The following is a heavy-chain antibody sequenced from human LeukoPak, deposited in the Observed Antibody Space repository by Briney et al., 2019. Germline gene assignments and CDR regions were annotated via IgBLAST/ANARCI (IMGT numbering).Heavy chain of an antibody. D-gene: IGHD3-22*01. CDR1: GFTFSSYA. CDR2: ISGSGGST. J-gene: IGHJ3*02. Sequence: GGSLRLSCAASGFTFSSYAMSWVRQAPGKGLEWVSAISGSGGSTYHADSVKGRFTISRDNSKNTLYLQMNSLRAEDTAVYYCANYYDSSGYYHHDAFDIWGQGTMVTVSS. CDR3: ANYYDSSGYYHHDAFDI. V-gene: IGHV3-23*01.